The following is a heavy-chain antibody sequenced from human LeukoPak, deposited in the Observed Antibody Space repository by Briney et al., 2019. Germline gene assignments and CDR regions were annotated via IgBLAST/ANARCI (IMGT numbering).Heavy chain of an antibody. V-gene: IGHV1-69*13. CDR1: GGTFSSYA. J-gene: IGHJ4*02. CDR2: IIPIFGTA. D-gene: IGHD6-6*01. CDR3: ARDQYSSSSFDY. Sequence: ASVKVSCKASGGTFSSYAISWVRQAPGQGLEWMGGIIPIFGTANYAQKFQGRVTITADESTSTAYMELSSLRSEDTAVYYCARDQYSSSSFDYWGLGTLVTVSS.